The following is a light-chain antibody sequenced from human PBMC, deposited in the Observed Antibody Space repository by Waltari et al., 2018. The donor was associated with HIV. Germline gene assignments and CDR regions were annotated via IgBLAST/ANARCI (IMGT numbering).Light chain of an antibody. CDR3: QQYNSYPYT. V-gene: IGKV3-20*01. Sequence: EIVLMQSPGTLSLSPGERATLSCRASQSVSSSYLAWYQQKPGQAPRLLFYGASSRATGIPDRFSGSGSGTDFTLSISRLEPEDFATYYCQQYNSYPYTFGQGTKLEIK. CDR1: QSVSSSY. J-gene: IGKJ2*01. CDR2: GAS.